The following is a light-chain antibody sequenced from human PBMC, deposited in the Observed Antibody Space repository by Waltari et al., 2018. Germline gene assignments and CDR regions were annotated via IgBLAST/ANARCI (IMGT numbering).Light chain of an antibody. J-gene: IGKJ5*01. CDR3: QQRSARDT. CDR2: DAS. CDR1: QNVATH. Sequence: IVLTHSPATLPLSPGERATLSCRASQNVATHLAWYQQKPAPAPRLLLYDASLRATCIPARVSGSGYGTDFYLTISTLEPEDFAIYYCQQRSARDTFGQGTRLEIK. V-gene: IGKV3-11*01.